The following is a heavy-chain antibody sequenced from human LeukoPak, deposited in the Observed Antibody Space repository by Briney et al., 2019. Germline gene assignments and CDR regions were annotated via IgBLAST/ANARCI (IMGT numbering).Heavy chain of an antibody. CDR1: GFTFDAYA. CDR3: AKDAYGGATFFYYMDV. J-gene: IGHJ6*03. CDR2: LSWNSGNI. V-gene: IGHV3-9*01. D-gene: IGHD2/OR15-2a*01. Sequence: GGSLRLSCAGPGFTFDAYAMHWVRQTPGKGLEWVSGLSWNSGNIAYADFVGGRFTISRDNAKNSLSLQMNSLSGEDTAVYYCAKDAYGGATFFYYMDVWGKGTTVTVSS.